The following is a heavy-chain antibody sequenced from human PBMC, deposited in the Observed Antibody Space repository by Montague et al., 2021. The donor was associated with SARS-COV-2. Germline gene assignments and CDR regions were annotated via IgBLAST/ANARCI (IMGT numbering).Heavy chain of an antibody. V-gene: IGHV4-4*07. J-gene: IGHJ2*01. CDR1: AASISDYY. Sequence: SETLSLTCAVSAASISDYYWSWIRQPAGKGLEWIGRIYTTGSSDYSPSLQSRVTMSVDTSKNQVSLRLMSVTAADTALYYCARERSFLYWYFDLWGRGTLVTVSS. CDR2: IYTTGSS. CDR3: ARERSFLYWYFDL.